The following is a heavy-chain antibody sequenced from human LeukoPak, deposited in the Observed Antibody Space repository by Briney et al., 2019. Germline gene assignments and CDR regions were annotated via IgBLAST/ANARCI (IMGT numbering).Heavy chain of an antibody. D-gene: IGHD3-9*01. CDR1: GFTFSSYS. J-gene: IGHJ3*02. Sequence: PGGSLRLSCAASGFTFSSYSMNWVRQAPGKGLEWVSYISSSGSTIYYADSVKGRFTISRDNAKKSLYLQMNSLRAEDTAVYYCARELRTPYDILGRGNAFDIWGLGTMITVSS. V-gene: IGHV3-48*04. CDR2: ISSSGSTI. CDR3: ARELRTPYDILGRGNAFDI.